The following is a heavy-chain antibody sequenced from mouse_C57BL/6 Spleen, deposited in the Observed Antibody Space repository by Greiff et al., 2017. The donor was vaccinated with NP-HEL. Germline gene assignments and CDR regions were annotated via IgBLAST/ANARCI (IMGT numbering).Heavy chain of an antibody. CDR1: GFTFSSYA. J-gene: IGHJ4*01. CDR2: ISDGGSYT. Sequence: EVMLVESGGGLVKPGGSLKLSCAASGFTFSSYAMSWVRQTPEKRLEWVATISDGGSYTYYPDNVKGRFPISRDNAKNNLYLQMSHLKSEDTAMYYCARDGDGYYVGAMDYWGQGTSVTVSS. D-gene: IGHD2-3*01. CDR3: ARDGDGYYVGAMDY. V-gene: IGHV5-4*01.